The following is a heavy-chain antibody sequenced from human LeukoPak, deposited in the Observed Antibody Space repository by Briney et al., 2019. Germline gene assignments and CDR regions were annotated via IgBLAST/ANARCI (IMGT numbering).Heavy chain of an antibody. V-gene: IGHV3-30*18. Sequence: GMSLRLSCAASGFTYSSYGMQWVSQAPGKGLEWVAVISYDGSNKYYADSVKGRFTISRDNSKNTLYLQMNSLRAEDTAVYYCAKVHGSGEFLYYYYYYGMDVWGKGTTVTVSS. CDR1: GFTYSSYG. D-gene: IGHD3-10*01. CDR3: AKVHGSGEFLYYYYYYGMDV. CDR2: ISYDGSNK. J-gene: IGHJ6*04.